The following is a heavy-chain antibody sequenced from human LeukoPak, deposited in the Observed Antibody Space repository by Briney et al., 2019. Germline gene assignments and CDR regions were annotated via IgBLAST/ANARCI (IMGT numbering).Heavy chain of an antibody. V-gene: IGHV3-7*01. CDR3: ARIRRGWSQNWDY. J-gene: IGHJ4*02. Sequence: GGSLRLSCAASGFTFSSYWMSWVRQAPGKGLEWVANIKQDGSEKYYVDSVKGRFTISRDNAKNSLYLQMNSLRAEDTAVYYCARIRRGWSQNWDYWGQGTLVTVSS. CDR2: IKQDGSEK. D-gene: IGHD6-19*01. CDR1: GFTFSSYW.